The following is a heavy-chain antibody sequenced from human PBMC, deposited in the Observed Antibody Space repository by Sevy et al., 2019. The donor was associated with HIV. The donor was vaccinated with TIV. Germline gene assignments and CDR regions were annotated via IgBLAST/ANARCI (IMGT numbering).Heavy chain of an antibody. CDR1: GGSFSGYY. CDR3: ARAVLVYYGSWSYYTDYYYGMDV. V-gene: IGHV4-34*01. J-gene: IGHJ6*02. CDR2: INHSGST. D-gene: IGHD3-10*01. Sequence: SETLSLTCAVYGGSFSGYYWSWIRQPPGKGLEWIGEINHSGSTNYNPSLKSRVTISVDSSKNQFSLKLSSVTAADTALYYCARAVLVYYGSWSYYTDYYYGMDVWGQGTTVTVSS.